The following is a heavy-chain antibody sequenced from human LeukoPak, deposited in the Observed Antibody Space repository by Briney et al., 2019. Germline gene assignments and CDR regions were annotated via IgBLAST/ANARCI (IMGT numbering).Heavy chain of an antibody. D-gene: IGHD5-12*01. CDR2: IITHFGTP. J-gene: IGHJ4*02. CDR1: GGTNVA. Sequence: SVKVSCKASGGTNVAISWVRQAPGHELEWMGGIITHFGTPDYSQKFQGRVTITADESTSTAYMELSSLRSEDTAVYYCARTSANIVATMEIYWGQGTLVTVSS. V-gene: IGHV1-69*13. CDR3: ARTSANIVATMEIY.